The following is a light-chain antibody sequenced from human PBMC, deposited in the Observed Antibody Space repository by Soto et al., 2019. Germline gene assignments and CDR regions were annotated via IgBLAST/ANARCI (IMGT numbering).Light chain of an antibody. V-gene: IGKV3-20*01. CDR2: GAS. CDR3: QQYIASALT. CDR1: QTISSSY. Sequence: EIVLTQSPGTLSLSPGERATLSCRASQTISSSYLAWYQQKPGQAPRLLIYGASTRATGIPDRFSGSGSGTDFPLTISRLEPEDFAVYYCQQYIASALTFGGGTKVEIK. J-gene: IGKJ4*01.